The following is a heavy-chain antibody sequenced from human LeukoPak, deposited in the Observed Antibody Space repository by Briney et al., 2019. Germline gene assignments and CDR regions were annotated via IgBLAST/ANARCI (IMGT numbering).Heavy chain of an antibody. D-gene: IGHD3-10*01. CDR3: ASKYYGSGSYYPYYFNY. J-gene: IGHJ4*02. Sequence: SGGSLRLSCAASGFTFSDYYMSWIRQAPGKGLEWVSYISSSGSTIYYADSVKGRFTISRDNAKNSLYLQMNSLRAEDTAVYYCASKYYGSGSYYPYYFNYWGQGTLVTVSS. V-gene: IGHV3-11*04. CDR2: ISSSGSTI. CDR1: GFTFSDYY.